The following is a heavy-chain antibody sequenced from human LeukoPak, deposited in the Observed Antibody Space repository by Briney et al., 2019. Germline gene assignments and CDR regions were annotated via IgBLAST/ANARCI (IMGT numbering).Heavy chain of an antibody. V-gene: IGHV3-74*01. D-gene: IGHD7-27*01. CDR1: RFIFSTYW. CDR2: INSDGSRT. CDR3: VQDWAWGAFAY. Sequence: GGSLRLSCAASRFIFSTYWMHWVRQAPGKGLVWVSRINSDGSRTNYADSVKGRFTISRDNAKNTLYLQMNSLRAEDTAIYYCVQDWAWGAFAYWGQGTLVTVSS. J-gene: IGHJ4*02.